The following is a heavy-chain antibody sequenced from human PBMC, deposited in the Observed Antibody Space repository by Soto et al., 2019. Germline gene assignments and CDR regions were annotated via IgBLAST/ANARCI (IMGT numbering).Heavy chain of an antibody. J-gene: IGHJ6*02. CDR3: ARAGYCIKSSCFTNGMDV. CDR2: ISNDGTNK. Sequence: PGGSLRLSCAASGFTFSNYAMHWVRQAPGKGLEWVAVISNDGTNKYYADSVKGRFTISRDNSKKTLYLQMNSLRGEDTAVYYCARAGYCIKSSCFTNGMDVWGQGTTVTVSS. V-gene: IGHV3-30-3*01. D-gene: IGHD2-2*02. CDR1: GFTFSNYA.